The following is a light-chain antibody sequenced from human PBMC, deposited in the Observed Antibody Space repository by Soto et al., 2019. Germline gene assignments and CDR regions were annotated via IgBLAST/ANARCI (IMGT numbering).Light chain of an antibody. Sequence: QSVLTQPASVSGSPGQSITISCTGTSSDVGGYNFVSWYQQHPGKDPRLIIYEVSSRPSGVSYRFSGSKSGNTASLTISGLQAEDEADYYCSSYTLRNTLVLFGGGTKLTVL. CDR1: SSDVGGYNF. J-gene: IGLJ3*02. CDR3: SSYTLRNTLVL. CDR2: EVS. V-gene: IGLV2-14*01.